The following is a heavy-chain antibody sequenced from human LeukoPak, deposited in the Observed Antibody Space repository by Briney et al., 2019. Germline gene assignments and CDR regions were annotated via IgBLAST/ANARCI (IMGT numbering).Heavy chain of an antibody. CDR3: ARYYGSGSYYTDY. CDR2: ISSSSYI. V-gene: IGHV3-21*01. Sequence: GGSLRLSCAASGFTFSSYWMNWVRQAPGKGLEWVSSISSSSYIYYADSVKGRFTISRDNAKNSLYLQMNSLRAEDTAVYYCARYYGSGSYYTDYWGQGTLVTVSS. J-gene: IGHJ4*02. D-gene: IGHD3-10*01. CDR1: GFTFSSYW.